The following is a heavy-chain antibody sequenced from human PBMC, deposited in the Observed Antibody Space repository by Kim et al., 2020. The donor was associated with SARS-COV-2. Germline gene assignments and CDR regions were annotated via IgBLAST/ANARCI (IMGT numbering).Heavy chain of an antibody. V-gene: IGHV5-51*01. J-gene: IGHJ5*02. CDR1: GYSFTSYW. CDR2: IYPGDSDT. CDR3: ARHVTSYIAASPFDP. D-gene: IGHD6-13*01. Sequence: GESLKISCKGSGYSFTSYWIGWVRQMPGKGLEWMGIIYPGDSDTRYSPSFQGQVTISADKSISTAYLQWSSLKASDTAMYYCARHVTSYIAASPFDPWGQGTLVTVSS.